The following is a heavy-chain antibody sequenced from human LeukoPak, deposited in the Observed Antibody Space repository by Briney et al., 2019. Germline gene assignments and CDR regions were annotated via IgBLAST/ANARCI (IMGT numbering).Heavy chain of an antibody. CDR3: ARVGYSYGSYYYYMDV. J-gene: IGHJ6*03. Sequence: GGSLRLSCAASGFTFSSYSMNWVRQAPGKGLEWVSSISSSSSYIYYADSVKGRFTISRDNAKNSLYLQENSLRAEDTAVYYCARVGYSYGSYYYYMDVWGKGTTVTVSS. V-gene: IGHV3-21*01. D-gene: IGHD5-18*01. CDR2: ISSSSSYI. CDR1: GFTFSSYS.